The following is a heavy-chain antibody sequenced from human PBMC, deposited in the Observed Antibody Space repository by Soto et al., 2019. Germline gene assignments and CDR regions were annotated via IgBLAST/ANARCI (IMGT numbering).Heavy chain of an antibody. CDR1: GFIFRTYA. D-gene: IGHD6-13*01. V-gene: IGHV3-23*01. Sequence: EVQVLESGGGMVQPGGSLRLSCAASGFIFRTYAMSWVRQAPGKGLEWVSGISGSGDSTNYADSVKGRFTISRDNSKNTLFLQMNSLRAEDTAVYYCAKGKTGSAWYGCGDSWGQGTLVTVSS. CDR3: AKGKTGSAWYGCGDS. J-gene: IGHJ4*02. CDR2: ISGSGDST.